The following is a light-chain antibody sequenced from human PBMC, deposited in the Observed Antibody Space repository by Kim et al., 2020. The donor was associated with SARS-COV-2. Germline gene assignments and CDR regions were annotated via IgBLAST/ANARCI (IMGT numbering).Light chain of an antibody. CDR2: DVS. CDR3: SSYTSSSTRV. CDR1: SSDVGGYNY. V-gene: IGLV2-14*03. J-gene: IGLJ3*02. Sequence: QSVLTQPASVSGSPGQSITISCTGTSSDVGGYNYVSWYQQHPGKAPKLMIYDVSNRPSGVSNRFSGSKSGNTASLTISGLQAEDEADYYCSSYTSSSTRVFSGGTQLTVL.